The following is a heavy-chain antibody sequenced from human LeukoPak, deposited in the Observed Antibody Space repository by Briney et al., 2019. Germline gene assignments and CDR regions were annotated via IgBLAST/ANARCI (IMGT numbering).Heavy chain of an antibody. CDR2: NYYSGST. V-gene: IGHV4-39*01. D-gene: IGHD3-10*01. J-gene: IGHJ5*02. CDR3: ARHVAMVRGHIKNWFDP. CDR1: GGSISSSSYY. Sequence: SETLSLTCTVSGGSISSSSYYWGWIRQPPGKGLEWIGSNYYSGSTYYNPSLKSRVTISVDTSKNQFSLKLSSVTAADTAVYYCARHVAMVRGHIKNWFDPWGQGTLVTVSS.